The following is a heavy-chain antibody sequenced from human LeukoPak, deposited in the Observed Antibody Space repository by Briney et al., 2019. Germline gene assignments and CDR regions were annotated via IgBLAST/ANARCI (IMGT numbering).Heavy chain of an antibody. CDR3: AKGQDDYDFWSGYPNFDY. CDR1: GFTFSNYW. CDR2: IKSDGSST. V-gene: IGHV3-74*01. Sequence: PGGSLRLSCAASGFTFSNYWMHWVRQAPGEALMWVSRIKSDGSSTTYADSVKGRFTISRDNAKNTLYLQMNSLRAEDTAVYYCAKGQDDYDFWSGYPNFDYWGQGTLVTVSS. D-gene: IGHD3-3*01. J-gene: IGHJ4*02.